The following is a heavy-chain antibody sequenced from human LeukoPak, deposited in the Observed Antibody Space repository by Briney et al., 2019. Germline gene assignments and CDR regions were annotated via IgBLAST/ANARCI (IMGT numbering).Heavy chain of an antibody. J-gene: IGHJ6*03. CDR2: IYYSGST. Sequence: SETLSLTCTVSGGSISSGDYYWSWIRQPPGKGLEWIGYIYYSGSTYYNPSLKSRVTISVDTSKNQFSLKLSSVTAADTAVYYCARQSSSSWYPTPRDYYMDVWGKGTTVTVSS. D-gene: IGHD6-13*01. CDR3: ARQSSSSWYPTPRDYYMDV. V-gene: IGHV4-30-4*08. CDR1: GGSISSGDYY.